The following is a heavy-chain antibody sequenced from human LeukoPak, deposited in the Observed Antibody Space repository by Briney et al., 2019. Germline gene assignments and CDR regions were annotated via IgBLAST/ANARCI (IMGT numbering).Heavy chain of an antibody. CDR2: ISYDGSNK. Sequence: GRSLRLSCAASGFTFSSCALHWVRQAPGKGLEWVAVISYDGSNKHYADSVKGRFTISRDNSKNTLFLQMNSLRAEDTAVYYCARDFELSHWGQGTLVTVSS. CDR1: GFTFSSCA. V-gene: IGHV3-30-3*01. J-gene: IGHJ4*02. D-gene: IGHD3-16*02. CDR3: ARDFELSH.